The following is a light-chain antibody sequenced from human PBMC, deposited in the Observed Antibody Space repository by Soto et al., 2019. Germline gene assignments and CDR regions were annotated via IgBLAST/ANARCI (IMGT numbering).Light chain of an antibody. CDR1: QSVSSN. CDR3: QQYNNWPSIT. J-gene: IGKJ5*01. V-gene: IGKV3-15*01. CDR2: GAS. Sequence: EIVLTQSPATLSLSRGERATLSCRASQSVSSNLAWYQQKPGQAPRLLIYGASTRATGIPARFSGSGSGTEFTLTISSLQSEDFAVYYCQQYNNWPSITFGQGTRLETK.